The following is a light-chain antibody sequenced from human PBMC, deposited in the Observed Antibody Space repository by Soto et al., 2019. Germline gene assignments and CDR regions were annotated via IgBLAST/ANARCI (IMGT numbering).Light chain of an antibody. J-gene: IGLJ3*02. V-gene: IGLV2-23*01. Sequence: QSALTQPASVSGSPGQSITISCTGTSSDGGSYNLVSWYQQHPGKAPKLMIYEGSKRPSGVSNRFSGSKSGNTASLTISGLQAEGGADYYCCSYAGSRVFGGGTNLTVL. CDR3: CSYAGSRV. CDR2: EGS. CDR1: SSDGGSYNL.